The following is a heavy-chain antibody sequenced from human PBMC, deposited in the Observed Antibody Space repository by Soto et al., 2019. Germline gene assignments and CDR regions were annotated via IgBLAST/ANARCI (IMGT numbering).Heavy chain of an antibody. CDR3: TRAYSGYDYYDHSYMDV. CDR2: ISAYNGNT. Sequence: QVQLVQSGAEVKKPGASVKVSCKASGYTFTSYGISWVRQAPGQGLEWMGWISAYNGNTNSAQKLQGRVTMTTDTSTSTAYKRLRSLKTDDTAVYYWTRAYSGYDYYDHSYMDVWGKGTTVTVSS. V-gene: IGHV1-18*01. J-gene: IGHJ6*03. CDR1: GYTFTSYG. D-gene: IGHD5-12*01.